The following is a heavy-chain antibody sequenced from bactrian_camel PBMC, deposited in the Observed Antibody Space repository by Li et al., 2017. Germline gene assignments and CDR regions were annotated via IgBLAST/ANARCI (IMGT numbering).Heavy chain of an antibody. CDR1: EFTFEDSD. CDR3: ASAAYNSNWSRLEKRYYKY. J-gene: IGHJ4*01. Sequence: HVQLVESGGGSVQAGGSLTLSCTASEFTFEDSDVGWYRQVPDFECEWISTISSDGRTSYADSVKGRFTISKDNARNTLALQMNSLKPEDSAMYYCASAAYNSNWSRLEKRYYKYWGQGTQVTVS. D-gene: IGHD6*01. CDR2: ISSDGRT. V-gene: IGHV3S63*01.